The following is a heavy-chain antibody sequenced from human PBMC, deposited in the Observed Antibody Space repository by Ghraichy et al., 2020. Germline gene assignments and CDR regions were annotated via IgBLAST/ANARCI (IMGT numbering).Heavy chain of an antibody. Sequence: GGSLRLSCAASGFTFSSYGMHWVRQAPGKGLEWVSFISYDGRNKYYVESVKGRITISRDKPKNTLYLQMNSLRAEDTAVYYCAKDRRHYYDIRGPSGMDVWGQGTTVTVSS. D-gene: IGHD3-22*01. J-gene: IGHJ6*02. CDR2: ISYDGRNK. V-gene: IGHV3-30*18. CDR1: GFTFSSYG. CDR3: AKDRRHYYDIRGPSGMDV.